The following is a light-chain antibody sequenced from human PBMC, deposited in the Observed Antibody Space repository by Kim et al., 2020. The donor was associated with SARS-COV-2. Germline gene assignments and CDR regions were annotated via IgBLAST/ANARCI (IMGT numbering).Light chain of an antibody. CDR3: QQYGSSPLA. Sequence: SPRERATLACRARRSVSSSYLAWYQQKPGQAPRLLIYGASSRATGIPDRFSGSGSGTDFTLTISRLEPEDFAVYYCQQYGSSPLAFGQGTKVDIK. CDR2: GAS. V-gene: IGKV3-20*01. CDR1: RSVSSSY. J-gene: IGKJ1*01.